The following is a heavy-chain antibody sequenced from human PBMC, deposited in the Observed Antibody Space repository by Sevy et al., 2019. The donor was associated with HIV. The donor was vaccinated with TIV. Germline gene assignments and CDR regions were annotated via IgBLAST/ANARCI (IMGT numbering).Heavy chain of an antibody. J-gene: IGHJ4*02. Sequence: ASVKVSCKASGYTFTSYDINWVRQATGQGLEWMGWMNPNSGNTGYAQKFQGRVTMTRNTSISTAYMELSSLGSEDTAVYYCARGYYDSSGYTYYFDYWGQGTLVTVSS. D-gene: IGHD3-22*01. V-gene: IGHV1-8*01. CDR2: MNPNSGNT. CDR3: ARGYYDSSGYTYYFDY. CDR1: GYTFTSYD.